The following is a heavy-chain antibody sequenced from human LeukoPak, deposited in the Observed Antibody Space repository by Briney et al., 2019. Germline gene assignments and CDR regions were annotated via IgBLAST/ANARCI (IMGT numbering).Heavy chain of an antibody. CDR2: ISGSGGST. CDR3: AKDQAQPDCSGGSCYAGYFDY. Sequence: GGSLRLSCAASGFTLSSYAMSWVRQAPGKGLEWVSAISGSGGSTYYADSVKGRFTISRDNSKNTLYLQMNSLRAEDTAVYYCAKDQAQPDCSGGSCYAGYFDYWGQGTLVTVSS. CDR1: GFTLSSYA. V-gene: IGHV3-23*01. J-gene: IGHJ4*02. D-gene: IGHD2-15*01.